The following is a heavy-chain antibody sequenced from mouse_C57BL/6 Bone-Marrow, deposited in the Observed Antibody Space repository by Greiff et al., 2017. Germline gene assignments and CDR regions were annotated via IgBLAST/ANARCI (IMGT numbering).Heavy chain of an antibody. J-gene: IGHJ2*01. CDR2: INPYNGGT. Sequence: EVQLQQSGPVLVKPGASVKMSCKASGYTFTDYYMNWVKQSHGKSLEWIGVINPYNGGTSYNQKFKGKATLTVDKSSSTAYMELNSLTSEDSAVYYCATGNYGSSYVDYWGQGTTLTVSS. CDR1: GYTFTDYY. CDR3: ATGNYGSSYVDY. V-gene: IGHV1-19*01. D-gene: IGHD1-1*01.